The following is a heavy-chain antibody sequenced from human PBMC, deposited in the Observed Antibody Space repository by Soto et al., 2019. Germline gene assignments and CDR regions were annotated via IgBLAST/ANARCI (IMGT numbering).Heavy chain of an antibody. D-gene: IGHD3-3*01. CDR1: GGSISSGDYY. J-gene: IGHJ4*02. Sequence: SETLSLTCTVSGGSISSGDYYWSWIRQPPGKGLEWIGYIYYSGSTYYNPSLKSRVTISVDTSKNQFSLKLSSVTAADTAVYYCARLMVTSHWSGYRIFDDRGQGTPVTVSS. CDR2: IYYSGST. CDR3: ARLMVTSHWSGYRIFDD. V-gene: IGHV4-30-4*01.